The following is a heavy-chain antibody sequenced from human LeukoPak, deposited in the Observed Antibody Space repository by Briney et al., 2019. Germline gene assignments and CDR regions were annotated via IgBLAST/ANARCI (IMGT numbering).Heavy chain of an antibody. J-gene: IGHJ4*02. Sequence: GASLKISCKGSGYSFTTYWIGWVRQMPGRGLEWMGIIYPGDSDTRYSPSFQGQVTISADKSISTAYLQWSSLKASDTAMYYCARQFRDSSGYYSYYFDYWGQGTLGTVSS. D-gene: IGHD3-22*01. CDR2: IYPGDSDT. V-gene: IGHV5-51*01. CDR3: ARQFRDSSGYYSYYFDY. CDR1: GYSFTTYW.